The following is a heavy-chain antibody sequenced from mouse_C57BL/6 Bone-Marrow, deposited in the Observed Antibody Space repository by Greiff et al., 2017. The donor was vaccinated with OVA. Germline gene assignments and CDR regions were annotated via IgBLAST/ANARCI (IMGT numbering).Heavy chain of an antibody. V-gene: IGHV1-55*01. Sequence: VQLQQPGAELVKPGASVKMSCKASGYTFTSYWITWVKQRPGQGLAWIGDIYPGSGRPNYNEKFKSKATLTVDTSSSTAYMQLSSLTSEDSAVYYCARSWITTVEGDFAMDYWGQGTSVTVSS. CDR3: ARSWITTVEGDFAMDY. D-gene: IGHD1-1*01. CDR2: IYPGSGRP. J-gene: IGHJ4*01. CDR1: GYTFTSYW.